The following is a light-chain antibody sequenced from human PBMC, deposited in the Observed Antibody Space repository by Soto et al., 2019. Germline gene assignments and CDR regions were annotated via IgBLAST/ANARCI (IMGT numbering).Light chain of an antibody. J-gene: IGLJ2*01. Sequence: QPVLTQPPSTSGTPGQRVTISCSGSSSNIGRNYVYWYQQLPGTAPKVLIYRNDQRPSGVPDRFSGSKSGTSASLAISGLRSEDEADYYCATWDDSLSGRVFGGGTKLTVL. CDR1: SSNIGRNY. V-gene: IGLV1-47*01. CDR3: ATWDDSLSGRV. CDR2: RND.